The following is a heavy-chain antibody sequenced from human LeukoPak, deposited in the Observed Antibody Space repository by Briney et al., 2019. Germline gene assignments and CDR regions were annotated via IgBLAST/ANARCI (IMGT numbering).Heavy chain of an antibody. V-gene: IGHV4-59*01. D-gene: IGHD3-3*01. J-gene: IGHJ5*02. CDR1: GGSISSYY. Sequence: SETLSLTCTVSGGSISSYYWSWIRQPPGKGLEWIGYIYYSGSTNYNPSLKSRATISVDTSKNQFSLKLSSVTAADTAVYYCAREGYDFWSGYYRWFDPWGQGTLVTVSS. CDR3: AREGYDFWSGYYRWFDP. CDR2: IYYSGST.